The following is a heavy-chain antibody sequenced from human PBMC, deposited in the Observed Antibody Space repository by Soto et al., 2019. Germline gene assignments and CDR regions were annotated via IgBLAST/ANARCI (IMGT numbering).Heavy chain of an antibody. V-gene: IGHV1-46*01. D-gene: IGHD6-19*01. J-gene: IGHJ4*02. Sequence: ASVKVSCKASGYTFTSYYMHWVRQAPGQGLEWMGIINHSGGSTSYAQKFQGRVTMTRDKSTSTVYMELSGLRSEDTAVYYCARDTRDASGWSVYFDYWGQGTLVTVSS. CDR1: GYTFTSYY. CDR2: INHSGGST. CDR3: ARDTRDASGWSVYFDY.